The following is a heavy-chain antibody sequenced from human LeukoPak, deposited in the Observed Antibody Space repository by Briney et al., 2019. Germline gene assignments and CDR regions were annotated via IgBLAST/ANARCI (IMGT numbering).Heavy chain of an antibody. D-gene: IGHD5-12*01. CDR2: LYYSATT. J-gene: IGHJ3*02. V-gene: IGHV4-31*02. CDR1: GGSIRSGGYY. CDR3: ARAPPPQDIVAPGAAFDI. Sequence: LCLTCAVSGGSIRSGGYYWSWVRLQPGCGREWQGYLYYSATTYYNPSLKSRVTISVDTSKNQSSLKLSSVTAADTAVYYCARAPPPQDIVAPGAAFDIWGQGTMVTVSS.